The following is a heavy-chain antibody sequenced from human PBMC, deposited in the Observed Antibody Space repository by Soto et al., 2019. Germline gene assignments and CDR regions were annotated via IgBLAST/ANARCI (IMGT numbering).Heavy chain of an antibody. J-gene: IGHJ4*02. V-gene: IGHV4-39*01. D-gene: IGHD3-10*01. Sequence: SETLSLTCTVSGGSISSSSYYWGWIRQPPGKGLEWIGSIYYSGSTYYNPSLKSRVTISADKSTSTAYMDLRSLRSDDTAVYYCATSYGSGSQAFDYWGQGALVTVSS. CDR1: GGSISSSSYY. CDR3: ATSYGSGSQAFDY. CDR2: IYYSGST.